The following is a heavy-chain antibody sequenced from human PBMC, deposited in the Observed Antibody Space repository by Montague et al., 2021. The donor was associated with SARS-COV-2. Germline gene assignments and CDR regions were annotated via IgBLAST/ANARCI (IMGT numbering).Heavy chain of an antibody. V-gene: IGHV4-61*08. J-gene: IGHJ3*02. CDR2: IYNTGRT. D-gene: IGHD2-2*01. CDR1: GGSVTSGDYY. CDR3: STEMPDYDVFDT. Sequence: SETLSLTCTVSGGSVTSGDYYWTWIRQPPGKGLEWIGYIYNTGRTNYNPSLKSRVTISMDTSKNQFFLKVDSVSAADTAVYYCSTEMPDYDVFDTWGQRTMGTVSS.